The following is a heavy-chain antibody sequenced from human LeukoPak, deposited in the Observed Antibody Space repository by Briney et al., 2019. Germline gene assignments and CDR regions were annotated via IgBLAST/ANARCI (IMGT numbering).Heavy chain of an antibody. CDR2: INHSGST. J-gene: IGHJ4*02. D-gene: IGHD6-6*01. V-gene: IGHV4-34*01. Sequence: KPSETLSLTCAVYGGSFSGYYWGWIRQPPGKGLEWIGEINHSGSTNYNPSLKSRVTISVDTSKNQFSLKLSSVTAADTAVYYCARGAGSLFDYWGQGTLVTVSS. CDR1: GGSFSGYY. CDR3: ARGAGSLFDY.